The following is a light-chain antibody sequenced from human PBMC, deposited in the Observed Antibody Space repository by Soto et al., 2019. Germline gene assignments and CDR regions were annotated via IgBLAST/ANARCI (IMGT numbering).Light chain of an antibody. Sequence: QSVLTQPASVSGSPGQSIAISCTGTSSDVGGFNYVSWYQQHPGKAPKFMIYDVSSRPSGVSDRFSGSKSGNTASLTISGLQAEDEADYFCASYTSSSTSVSGTGTKVTVL. V-gene: IGLV2-14*03. J-gene: IGLJ1*01. CDR1: SSDVGGFNY. CDR3: ASYTSSSTSV. CDR2: DVS.